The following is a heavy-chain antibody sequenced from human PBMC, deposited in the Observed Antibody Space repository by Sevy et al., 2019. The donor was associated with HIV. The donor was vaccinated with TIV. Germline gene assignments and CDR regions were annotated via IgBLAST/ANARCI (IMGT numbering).Heavy chain of an antibody. D-gene: IGHD3-10*01. CDR1: GGSISSYY. CDR3: ARAFYYYGSGSQNYYYYYMDV. Sequence: SETLSLTCTVSGGSISSYYWSWIRQPPGKGLEWIGYIYYSGSTNYNPSLKSRVTISVDTSKNQFSLKVSSVTAADTAVYYCARAFYYYGSGSQNYYYYYMDVWGKGTTVTVSS. V-gene: IGHV4-59*01. CDR2: IYYSGST. J-gene: IGHJ6*03.